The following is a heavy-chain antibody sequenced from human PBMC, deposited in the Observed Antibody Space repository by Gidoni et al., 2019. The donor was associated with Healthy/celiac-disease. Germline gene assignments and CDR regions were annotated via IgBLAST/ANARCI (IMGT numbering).Heavy chain of an antibody. CDR1: GYTFTGYY. Sequence: QVQLVQSGAAVKKPGASVKVSCKASGYTFTGYYMHWVRKAPGQGLEWMGWINPNSGGTNYAQKFQGRVTMTRDTSISTAYMELSRLRSDDTAVYYCARGGYGLTETNWFDPWGQGTLVTVSS. CDR2: INPNSGGT. CDR3: ARGGYGLTETNWFDP. D-gene: IGHD6-25*01. V-gene: IGHV1-2*02. J-gene: IGHJ5*02.